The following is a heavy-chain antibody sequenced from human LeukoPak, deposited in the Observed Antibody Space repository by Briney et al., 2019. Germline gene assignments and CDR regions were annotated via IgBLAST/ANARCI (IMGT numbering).Heavy chain of an antibody. J-gene: IGHJ4*02. D-gene: IGHD3-22*01. V-gene: IGHV3-23*01. Sequence: GGSLRLSCAASGVTFSSYAMSWVRQAPGKGREWVSAISGSGGSTYYADSVKGRFTISRDNSKNTLYLQMNSLRAEDTAVYYCAKWGHYYDSSGYSPWGQGTLVTVSS. CDR3: AKWGHYYDSSGYSP. CDR1: GVTFSSYA. CDR2: ISGSGGST.